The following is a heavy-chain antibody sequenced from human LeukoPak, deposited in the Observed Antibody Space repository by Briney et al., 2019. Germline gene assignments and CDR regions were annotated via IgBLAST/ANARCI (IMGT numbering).Heavy chain of an antibody. Sequence: GGSLRLSCAASGFTFSSYAMSWVRQAPGKGLAWVSTISGGSGSTYCADSVKGRFTISRDNSKNTLYLQMNSLRDEDTAVYYCARGWYPFDYWGQGTLVTVSS. CDR2: ISGGSGST. D-gene: IGHD6-13*01. V-gene: IGHV3-23*01. CDR1: GFTFSSYA. J-gene: IGHJ4*02. CDR3: ARGWYPFDY.